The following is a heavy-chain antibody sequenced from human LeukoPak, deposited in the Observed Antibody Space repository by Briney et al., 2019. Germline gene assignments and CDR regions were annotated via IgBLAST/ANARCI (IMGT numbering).Heavy chain of an antibody. D-gene: IGHD6-6*01. CDR1: GYSFTGYW. CDR2: IYPGDSDT. Sequence: GESLKISCKGSGYSFTGYWIGWVRQMPGKGLEWMGIIYPGDSDTRYSPSFQGQVTISADKSISTAYLQWSSLKASDTAMYYCARLYSSSSRGYYYYMDVWGKGTTVTVSS. V-gene: IGHV5-51*01. CDR3: ARLYSSSSRGYYYYMDV. J-gene: IGHJ6*03.